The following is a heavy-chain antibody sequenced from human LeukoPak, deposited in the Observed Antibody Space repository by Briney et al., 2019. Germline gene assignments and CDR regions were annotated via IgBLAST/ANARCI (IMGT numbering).Heavy chain of an antibody. V-gene: IGHV4-59*08. J-gene: IGHJ3*02. CDR3: ALRRPFGAFDI. Sequence: SETLSLTCTVSGGSISSYYWSWIRQPPGKGLEWIGYIYYNGSTNYNPSLKSRVTISIDTSKNQFSLKLSSVTAADTAVYYCALRRPFGAFDIWGQGTMVTVSS. D-gene: IGHD3-16*01. CDR1: GGSISSYY. CDR2: IYYNGST.